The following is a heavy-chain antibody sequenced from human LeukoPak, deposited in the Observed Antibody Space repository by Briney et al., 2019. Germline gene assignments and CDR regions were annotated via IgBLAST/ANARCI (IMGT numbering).Heavy chain of an antibody. V-gene: IGHV3-21*01. Sequence: GGSLRLSCAASGFTFSSYSMNWVRQAPGKGLEWVSSISSSSSYIYYADSVKGRFTISRDNAKNSLYLQMNSLRAEDTAVYYCARGVRDCSSTSLYYYYYGMDVWGQGTTVTVSS. J-gene: IGHJ6*02. D-gene: IGHD2-2*01. CDR3: ARGVRDCSSTSLYYYYYGMDV. CDR2: ISSSSSYI. CDR1: GFTFSSYS.